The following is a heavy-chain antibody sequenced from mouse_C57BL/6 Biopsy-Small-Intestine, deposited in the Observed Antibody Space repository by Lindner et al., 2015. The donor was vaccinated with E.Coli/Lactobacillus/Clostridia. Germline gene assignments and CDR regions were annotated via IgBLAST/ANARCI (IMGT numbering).Heavy chain of an antibody. Sequence: VQLQESGPELIKPGASVKMSCKASGYTFTNYVIRWVKQKPGQGLEWIGYINPYSDGTKYDEKFKGKATLTSDKSSSTAYMELSSLTSDDSAVYYCALYYNNYVFTYWGQGTLVTVSA. CDR1: GYTFTNYV. CDR3: ALYYNNYVFTY. J-gene: IGHJ3*01. V-gene: IGHV1-14*01. CDR2: INPYSDGT. D-gene: IGHD2-5*01.